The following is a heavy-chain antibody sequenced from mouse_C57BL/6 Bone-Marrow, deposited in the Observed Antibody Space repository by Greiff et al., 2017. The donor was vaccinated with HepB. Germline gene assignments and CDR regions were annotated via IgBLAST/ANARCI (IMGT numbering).Heavy chain of an antibody. CDR3: ARREDGNYGGWYFDV. Sequence: EVKLVESGGGLVKPGGSLKLSCAASGFTFSDYGMHWVRQAPEKGLEWVAYISSGSSTIYYADTVKGRFTISRDNAKNTLFLQMTSLRSEDTAMYYCARREDGNYGGWYFDVWGTGTTVTVSS. J-gene: IGHJ1*03. CDR1: GFTFSDYG. CDR2: ISSGSSTI. V-gene: IGHV5-17*01. D-gene: IGHD2-1*01.